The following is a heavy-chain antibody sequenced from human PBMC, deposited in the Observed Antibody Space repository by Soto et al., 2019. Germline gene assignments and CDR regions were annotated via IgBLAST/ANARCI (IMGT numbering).Heavy chain of an antibody. CDR1: GFTFSSYA. CDR2: ISGSGGST. V-gene: IGHV3-23*01. D-gene: IGHD3-16*02. CDR3: AKAKSYDYIWGSYRLYFQH. J-gene: IGHJ1*01. Sequence: EVQLLESGGGLVQPGGSLRLSCAASGFTFSSYAMSWVRQAPGKGLEWVSAISGSGGSTYYADSVKGRFTISRDNSKNTLYLQMNSLRAEDTAVYYCAKAKSYDYIWGSYRLYFQHWGQGTLVTVSS.